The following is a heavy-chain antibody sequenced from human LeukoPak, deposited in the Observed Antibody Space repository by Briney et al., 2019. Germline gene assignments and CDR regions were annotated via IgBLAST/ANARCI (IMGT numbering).Heavy chain of an antibody. J-gene: IGHJ6*02. V-gene: IGHV1-8*01. CDR1: GYTFTSYD. D-gene: IGHD6-6*01. CDR2: MNPNSGNT. Sequence: ASVKVSCKASGYTFTSYDINWVRRATGQGLEWMGWMNPNSGNTGYAQKFQGRVTMTRNTSISTAYMELNSLRAEDTAVYYCARDHVRAHNYYYYGMDVWGQGTTVTVSS. CDR3: ARDHVRAHNYYYYGMDV.